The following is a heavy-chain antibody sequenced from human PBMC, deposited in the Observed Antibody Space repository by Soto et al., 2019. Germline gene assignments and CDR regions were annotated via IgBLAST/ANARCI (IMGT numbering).Heavy chain of an antibody. Sequence: EVQLVESGGGLVQPGGSLRLSCAASGFTFSSYWMHWVRQAPGKGLVWVSRINSDGSSTSYADSVKGRFTISRDNAKNTAYLQMNSLRAEDTAVYYCASPYMYSSGLYFYGMDVWGQGTTVTVSS. D-gene: IGHD6-19*01. J-gene: IGHJ6*02. CDR1: GFTFSSYW. V-gene: IGHV3-74*01. CDR3: ASPYMYSSGLYFYGMDV. CDR2: INSDGSST.